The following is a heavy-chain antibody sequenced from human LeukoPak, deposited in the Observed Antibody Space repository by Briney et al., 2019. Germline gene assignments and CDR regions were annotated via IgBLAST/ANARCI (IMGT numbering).Heavy chain of an antibody. Sequence: GESLKISCKGSGYSFTTYWIGWVRQMPGKGLEWMVIIHPGDSDTSYSPSFQGQVTISADRSISTAYLRWSSLKASDTAIYYCARWPTGSSSSYFDYWGQGTLVTVSS. V-gene: IGHV5-51*01. J-gene: IGHJ4*02. CDR3: ARWPTGSSSSYFDY. CDR2: IHPGDSDT. CDR1: GYSFTTYW. D-gene: IGHD6-6*01.